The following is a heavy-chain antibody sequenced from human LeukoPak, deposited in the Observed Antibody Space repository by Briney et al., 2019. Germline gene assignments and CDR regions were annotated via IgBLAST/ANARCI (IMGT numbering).Heavy chain of an antibody. CDR1: GGSFSGYY. V-gene: IGHV4-34*01. J-gene: IGHJ4*02. CDR2: INHSGST. Sequence: PSETLSLTCAVYGGSFSGYYWSWIRQPPGKGLEWIGEINHSGSTNYNPSLKSRVTISVDTSKNQFSLMLNSVTAADTAVYYCARLDSTGYYLGLFDYWGQGTLVTVSS. CDR3: ARLDSTGYYLGLFDY. D-gene: IGHD3-22*01.